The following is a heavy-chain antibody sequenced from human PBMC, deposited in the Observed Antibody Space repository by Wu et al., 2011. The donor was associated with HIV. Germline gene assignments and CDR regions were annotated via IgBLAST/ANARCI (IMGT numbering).Heavy chain of an antibody. CDR3: ARRRMATIVWYFDF. CDR2: IIPIFGTA. D-gene: IGHD5-24*01. V-gene: IGHV1-69*01. Sequence: QVQLVQSGAEVKKPGSSVKVSCKASGGTFSSYAISWVRQAPGQGLEWMGGIIPIFGTANYAQKFQGRVTITTDESMNTAYMDLSGLRSDDTALYYCARRRMATIVWYFDFWGQGTQVTASS. J-gene: IGHJ4*02. CDR1: GGTFSSYA.